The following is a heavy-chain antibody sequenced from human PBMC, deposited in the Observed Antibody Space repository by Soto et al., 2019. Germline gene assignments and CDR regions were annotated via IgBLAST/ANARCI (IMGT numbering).Heavy chain of an antibody. CDR2: IYYSGST. Sequence: SETLSLTCTVSGGSISSYYWSWIRQPPGKGLEWIGYIYYSGSTNYNPSLKSRVTISVDTSKNQFSLKLSSVTAADTAVYYCARGRYYDSSGYYGNDAFDIRGQGTMVTVSS. V-gene: IGHV4-59*01. D-gene: IGHD3-22*01. CDR1: GGSISSYY. CDR3: ARGRYYDSSGYYGNDAFDI. J-gene: IGHJ3*02.